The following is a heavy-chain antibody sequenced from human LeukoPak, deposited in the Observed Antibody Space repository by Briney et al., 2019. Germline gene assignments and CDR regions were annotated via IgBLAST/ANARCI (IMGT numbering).Heavy chain of an antibody. CDR1: GFTFSSYS. Sequence: GGSLRLSCAASGFTFSSYSINWVRQAPGKGLEWGSSISSSSSYIYYADSVKGRFTISRDNAKNSLYLQMNSLRAEDTAVYYCARPPLGYCSSTSCLENWFDPWGQGTLVTVSS. V-gene: IGHV3-21*01. D-gene: IGHD2-2*01. CDR2: ISSSSSYI. J-gene: IGHJ5*02. CDR3: ARPPLGYCSSTSCLENWFDP.